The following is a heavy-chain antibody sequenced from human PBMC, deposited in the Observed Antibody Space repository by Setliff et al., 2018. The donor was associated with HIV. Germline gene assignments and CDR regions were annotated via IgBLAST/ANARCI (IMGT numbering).Heavy chain of an antibody. Sequence: ASVKVSCKASGYTFTSYYMHWVRQAPGQGLEWMGIINPSGGSTSYAQKFQGRVTMTRDTSTSTVYMELSSLRSEDTAVYYCSRDPAPSSSASYFQHWGKGTPVTVSS. CDR2: INPSGGST. CDR1: GYTFTSYY. D-gene: IGHD6-6*01. CDR3: SRDPAPSSSASYFQH. J-gene: IGHJ1*01. V-gene: IGHV1-46*01.